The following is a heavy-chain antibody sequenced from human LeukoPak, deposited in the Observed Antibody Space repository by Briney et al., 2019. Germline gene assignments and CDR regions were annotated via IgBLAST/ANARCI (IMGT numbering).Heavy chain of an antibody. V-gene: IGHV3-7*01. CDR3: ARDGTAAGLYFDL. CDR2: IRQDGGEK. Sequence: APGKGXXXVASIRQDGGEKSYVDSVKGRFTISRDNTKNSLYLQMSSLRAEDTAVYYCARDGTAAGLYFDLWGQGTLVTVSS. J-gene: IGHJ4*01. D-gene: IGHD6-13*01.